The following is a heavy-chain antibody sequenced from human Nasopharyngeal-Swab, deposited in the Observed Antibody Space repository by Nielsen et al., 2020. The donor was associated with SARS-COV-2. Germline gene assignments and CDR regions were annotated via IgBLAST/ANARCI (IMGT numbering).Heavy chain of an antibody. CDR1: GYTFTGYY. D-gene: IGHD3-9*01. J-gene: IGHJ3*02. V-gene: IGHV1-2*04. Sequence: ASVKVSCKASGYTFTGYYMHWVRQAPGQGLEWPGWINPNSGGTNYAQKFQGWVTMTRDTSISTTYMELSSLRSDDTAVYYCARDYHEGDILSVRPYAFDIWGQGTMVTVSS. CDR3: ARDYHEGDILSVRPYAFDI. CDR2: INPNSGGT.